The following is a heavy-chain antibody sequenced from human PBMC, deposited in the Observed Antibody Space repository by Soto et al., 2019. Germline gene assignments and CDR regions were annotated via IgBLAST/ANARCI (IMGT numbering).Heavy chain of an antibody. V-gene: IGHV1-8*01. CDR1: GYTFTNND. J-gene: IGHJ5*02. CDR3: ARMASFGTLNWFDH. Sequence: ASVKVSCKASGYTFTNNDVTWVRQATGQGLERMGWMNPGSGDTEYAQKLQGRVTMTRNISIATAYMELSSLRSEDTAISYCARMASFGTLNWFDHWGQGTLVTVSS. D-gene: IGHD6-13*01. CDR2: MNPGSGDT.